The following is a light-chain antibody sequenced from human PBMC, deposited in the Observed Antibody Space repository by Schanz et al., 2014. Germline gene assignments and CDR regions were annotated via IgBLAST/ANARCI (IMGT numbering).Light chain of an antibody. V-gene: IGLV2-14*03. CDR2: DVS. CDR1: STDIGDYNF. Sequence: QSALTQPASVSGSPGQSITISCTGTSTDIGDYNFVSWYQHHPGKAPKLIIYDVSTRPSGVSNRFSGSKSGNTASLTISGLQAEDEADYYCSSYAGSNNLVFGGGTKLTV. CDR3: SSYAGSNNLV. J-gene: IGLJ2*01.